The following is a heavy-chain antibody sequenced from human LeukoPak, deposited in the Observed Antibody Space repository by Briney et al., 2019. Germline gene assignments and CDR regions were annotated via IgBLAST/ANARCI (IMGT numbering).Heavy chain of an antibody. Sequence: PSETLSLTCTVSGGSISSHNWNWIRQPPGKGLEWIGDIYTSGSTNYNPSLKSRVTMSVDTSKNQFSLKLSSVTAAYTAVYYCARAVTMVRGEGYFDYWGQGTLVTVSS. D-gene: IGHD3-10*01. J-gene: IGHJ4*02. V-gene: IGHV4-4*07. CDR1: GGSISSHN. CDR2: IYTSGST. CDR3: ARAVTMVRGEGYFDY.